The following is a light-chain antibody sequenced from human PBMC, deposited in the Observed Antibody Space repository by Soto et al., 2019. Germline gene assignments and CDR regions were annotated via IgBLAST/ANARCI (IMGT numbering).Light chain of an antibody. CDR3: QQSNSLTLT. Sequence: QNPGTAPKLLRYAAYKLQSGVPSRFSGSGSGTEFTLTINSLQPEDFATYYCQQSNSLTLTFGQGTKVDIK. J-gene: IGKJ1*01. CDR2: AAY. V-gene: IGKV1-39*01.